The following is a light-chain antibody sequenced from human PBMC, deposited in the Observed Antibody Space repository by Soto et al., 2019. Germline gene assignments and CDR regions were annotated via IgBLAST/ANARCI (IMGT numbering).Light chain of an antibody. CDR3: AAWDDSLNGVV. J-gene: IGLJ2*01. V-gene: IGLV1-44*01. CDR1: SSNTGSNT. Sequence: QSVLTQPPSASGTSGQRVTISCSGSSSNTGSNTVNWYQQLPGTAPKLLIYRNNQRPSGVPDRFSGSKSGTSGSLAISGLQSEDEADYYCAAWDDSLNGVVFGGGTKLTVL. CDR2: RNN.